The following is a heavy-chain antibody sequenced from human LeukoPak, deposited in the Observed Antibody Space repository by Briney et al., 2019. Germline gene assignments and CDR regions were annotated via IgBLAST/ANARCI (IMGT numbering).Heavy chain of an antibody. CDR1: GFTFSNYA. CDR2: ISYDGGNK. D-gene: IGHD4-23*01. V-gene: IGHV3-30*09. J-gene: IGHJ4*02. Sequence: GRSLRLSCAASGFTFSNYAMHWVRQAPDKGLEWVAAISYDGGNKYYADSVKGRFAISRDNSKNTLYPQMNSLRAEDTAVYYCVLGHHGGFFDYWGQGTLVTVSS. CDR3: VLGHHGGFFDY.